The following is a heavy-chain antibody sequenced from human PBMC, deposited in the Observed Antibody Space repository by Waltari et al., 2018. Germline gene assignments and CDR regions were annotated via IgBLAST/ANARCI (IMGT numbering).Heavy chain of an antibody. CDR2: IYYSGST. J-gene: IGHJ5*02. CDR1: GGSISSSSYY. Sequence: QLQLQESGPGLVKPSETLSLTCTVSGGSISSSSYYWGWVRQPPGKGLEWIGSIYYSGSTYYTPYLKSRVTISVVTSKKQFSRKLSSVTAADTAVYYCAGGLLWFGELGWFDPWGQGTLVTVSS. D-gene: IGHD3-10*01. V-gene: IGHV4-39*07. CDR3: AGGLLWFGELGWFDP.